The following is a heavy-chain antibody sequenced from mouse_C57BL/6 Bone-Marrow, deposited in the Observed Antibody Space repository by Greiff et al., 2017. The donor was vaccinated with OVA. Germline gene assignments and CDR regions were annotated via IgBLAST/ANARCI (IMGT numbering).Heavy chain of an antibody. D-gene: IGHD1-1*01. Sequence: QVQLQQSGAELMKPGASVKLSCKATGYTFTGYWIEWVKQRPGHGLEWIGEILPGSGSTNYNEKFKGKATFTADTSSNTAYMQLSSLTTGDSAIFYCARSINYDGSSSFSYWGQGTTLTVSS. V-gene: IGHV1-9*01. CDR1: GYTFTGYW. CDR2: ILPGSGST. CDR3: ARSINYDGSSSFSY. J-gene: IGHJ2*01.